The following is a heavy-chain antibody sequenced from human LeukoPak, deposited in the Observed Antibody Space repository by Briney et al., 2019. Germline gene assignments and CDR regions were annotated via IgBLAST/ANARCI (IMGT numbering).Heavy chain of an antibody. CDR1: GGTFSSYA. V-gene: IGHV1-69*13. Sequence: SVKVSCKASGGTFSSYAISWVRQAPGQGLKWMGGIIPVFGTANYAQKFQGRVTITADESTSTAYMELSSLRSEDTAVCYCARDRVVGLGIDNAFDIWGHGTMVTVSS. CDR3: ARDRVVGLGIDNAFDI. J-gene: IGHJ3*02. D-gene: IGHD2-15*01. CDR2: IIPVFGTA.